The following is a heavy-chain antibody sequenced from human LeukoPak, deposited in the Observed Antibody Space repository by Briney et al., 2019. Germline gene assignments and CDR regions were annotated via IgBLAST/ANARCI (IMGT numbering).Heavy chain of an antibody. CDR3: APDTIFGAY. CDR1: GFTFSNHA. V-gene: IGHV3-30*04. J-gene: IGHJ4*02. CDR2: ISDDGSSK. D-gene: IGHD3-3*01. Sequence: GGSLRLSCVTSGFTFSNHAMHWVRQGPGKGLEWVAVISDDGSSKFYADSVKGRFTISRDNSKNTLFLQINSLRPEDTAVYYCAPDTIFGAYWGQGTLVTVSS.